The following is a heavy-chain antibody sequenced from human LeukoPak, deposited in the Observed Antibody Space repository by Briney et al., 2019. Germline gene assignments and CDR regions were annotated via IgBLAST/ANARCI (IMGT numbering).Heavy chain of an antibody. CDR1: GFTVSDNY. Sequence: PGGSLRLSCAASGFTVSDNYMSWVRQAPGKGLEWVSVMYSRGDTYYADSVKGRFTFSRDISKNTLYLQMNGLRTEDTAMYYCARDAPQVPAAGVLASWGQGTLVTASS. CDR2: MYSRGDT. CDR3: ARDAPQVPAAGVLAS. V-gene: IGHV3-53*01. D-gene: IGHD6-13*01. J-gene: IGHJ5*02.